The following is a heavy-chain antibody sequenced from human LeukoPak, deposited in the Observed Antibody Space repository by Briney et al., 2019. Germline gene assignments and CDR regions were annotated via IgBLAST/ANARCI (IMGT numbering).Heavy chain of an antibody. D-gene: IGHD3-3*01. CDR3: ARDRFDFWSGKYYYYGMDV. CDR1: GFTFSDYY. Sequence: PGGSLRLSCAASGFTFSDYYMSWIRQAPGKGLEWVSYISRSGSTIYYADSVKGRFTISRDNAKNSLYLQMNSLRAEDTAVYYCARDRFDFWSGKYYYYGMDVWGQGTTVTVSS. J-gene: IGHJ6*02. V-gene: IGHV3-11*01. CDR2: ISRSGSTI.